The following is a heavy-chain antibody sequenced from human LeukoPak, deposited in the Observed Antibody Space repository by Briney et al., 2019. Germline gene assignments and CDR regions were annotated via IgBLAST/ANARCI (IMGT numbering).Heavy chain of an antibody. CDR2: ISGSGGST. CDR1: GFTFSSYW. D-gene: IGHD1-26*01. Sequence: GGSLRLSCAASGFTFSSYWMSWVRQAPGKGLEWVSAISGSGGSTYYADSVKGRFTISRDNSKNTLYLQMNSLRAEDTAVYYCAKVRAQVGAIEGAFDIWGQGTMVTVSS. CDR3: AKVRAQVGAIEGAFDI. V-gene: IGHV3-23*01. J-gene: IGHJ3*02.